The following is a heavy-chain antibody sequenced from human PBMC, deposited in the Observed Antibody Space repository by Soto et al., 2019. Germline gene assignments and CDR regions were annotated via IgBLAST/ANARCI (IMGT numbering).Heavy chain of an antibody. V-gene: IGHV1-8*01. CDR1: GYTFTSYD. J-gene: IGHJ6*02. CDR3: ARHDITIFGVVIIDYGMDV. Sequence: ASVKVSCKASGYTFTSYDINWVRQATGQGLEWMGWMNPNSGNTGYAQKFQGRVTMTRNTSISTAYMELRSLRSEDTAVYYCARHDITIFGVVIIDYGMDVWGQGTTVTVSS. CDR2: MNPNSGNT. D-gene: IGHD3-3*01.